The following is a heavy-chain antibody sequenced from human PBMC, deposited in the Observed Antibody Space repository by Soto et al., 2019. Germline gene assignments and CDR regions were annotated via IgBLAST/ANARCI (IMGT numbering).Heavy chain of an antibody. V-gene: IGHV1-69*14. CDR2: ILPVFGTA. Sequence: QVHLVQSGAEVKKPGSSVKVSCKASGGTFSTSSINWLRQAPGQRPEWMGNILPVFGTADYAQKFRDRVTITADKSTNTAYMELRSLFSADAAVYYCAGGHEYGGNSDAFDIWGQGTVVTVSS. D-gene: IGHD4-17*01. CDR1: GGTFSTSS. J-gene: IGHJ3*02. CDR3: AGGHEYGGNSDAFDI.